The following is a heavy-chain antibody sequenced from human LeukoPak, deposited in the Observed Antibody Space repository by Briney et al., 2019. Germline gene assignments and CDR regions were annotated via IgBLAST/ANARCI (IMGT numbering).Heavy chain of an antibody. CDR3: ALGDILTGYWAEYFVY. Sequence: GASVTVSCKTSGYTFTTYGLSWVRQAPGQGLEWMGWIYGHNGSTNYAPKFQDRVTMTTDTSTRTAYMELKNLRSDDTAVYYCALGDILTGYWAEYFVYWGQGTLVAVSS. D-gene: IGHD3-9*01. CDR2: IYGHNGST. CDR1: GYTFTTYG. V-gene: IGHV1-18*01. J-gene: IGHJ4*02.